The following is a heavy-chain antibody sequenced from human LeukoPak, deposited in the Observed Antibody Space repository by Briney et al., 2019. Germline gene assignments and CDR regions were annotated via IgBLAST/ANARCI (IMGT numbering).Heavy chain of an antibody. Sequence: GRSLRLSCAASGFTFSSYAMHWVRQAPGKGLGWVAVISYDGSNKYYADSVKGRFTISRDNSKNTLYLQMNSLRAEDTAVYYCARGTIYGSGSYTGYYFDYWGQATLVTVSS. CDR1: GFTFSSYA. D-gene: IGHD3-10*01. J-gene: IGHJ4*02. CDR2: ISYDGSNK. CDR3: ARGTIYGSGSYTGYYFDY. V-gene: IGHV3-30*04.